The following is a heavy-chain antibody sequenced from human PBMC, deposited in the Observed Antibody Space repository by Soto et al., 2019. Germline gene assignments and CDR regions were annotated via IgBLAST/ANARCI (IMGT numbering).Heavy chain of an antibody. CDR3: ARVSSSGWIDY. Sequence: GGSLRLSCAASGFTFNNYAMSWVRQAPGKGLEWVAVISGNGSNKYYADSVKGRFTISRDNSKNTLYLQMNSLRAEDTAVYYCARVSSSGWIDYWGQGTLVTVSS. J-gene: IGHJ4*02. CDR2: ISGNGSNK. D-gene: IGHD6-19*01. V-gene: IGHV3-23*01. CDR1: GFTFNNYA.